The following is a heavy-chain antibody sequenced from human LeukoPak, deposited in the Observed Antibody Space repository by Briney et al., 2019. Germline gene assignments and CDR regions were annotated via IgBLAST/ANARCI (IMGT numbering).Heavy chain of an antibody. D-gene: IGHD1-26*01. CDR1: GGSLNDYY. J-gene: IGHJ4*02. CDR3: SRLIVGATPDY. CDR2: INHSGST. Sequence: SETLSLTCAVYGGSLNDYYWSWIRLPPGKGLEWIGEINHSGSTNYNPSLESRVTISVDTSKSQFFLRLSSVTAADTAVYYCSRLIVGATPDYWGQGTLVTVSS. V-gene: IGHV4-34*01.